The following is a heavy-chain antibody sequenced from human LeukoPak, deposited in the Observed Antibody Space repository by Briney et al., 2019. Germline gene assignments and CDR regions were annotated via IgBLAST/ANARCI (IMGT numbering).Heavy chain of an antibody. D-gene: IGHD3-10*01. V-gene: IGHV3-23*01. CDR2: ISGSGGST. Sequence: GGSLRLSCAASGFTFSSYEMNWVRQAPGKGLEWVSGISGSGGSTNYADSVKGRFTISRDNSKNTLYLQMNSLRAEDTAVYYCAKDHYSTPYYFDYWGQGTLVTVSS. CDR1: GFTFSSYE. J-gene: IGHJ4*02. CDR3: AKDHYSTPYYFDY.